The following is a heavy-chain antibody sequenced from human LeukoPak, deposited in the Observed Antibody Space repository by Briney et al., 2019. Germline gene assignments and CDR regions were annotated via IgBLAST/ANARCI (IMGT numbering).Heavy chain of an antibody. CDR1: GGSISSYY. V-gene: IGHV4-59*12. Sequence: SETLSLTCTVSGGSISSYYWSWIRQPPGKGLEWIGYIYYTGNTNQNPSLKSRVTISVDTSKNQFSLKLSSVTAADTAVYYCARDKGDGDFDYWGQGTLVTVSS. CDR2: IYYTGNT. J-gene: IGHJ4*02. CDR3: ARDKGDGDFDY. D-gene: IGHD4-17*01.